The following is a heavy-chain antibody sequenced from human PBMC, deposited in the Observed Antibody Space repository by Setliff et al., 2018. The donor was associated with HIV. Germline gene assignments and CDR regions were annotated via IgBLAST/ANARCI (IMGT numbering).Heavy chain of an antibody. CDR2: ITDTGHT. Sequence: SETLSLTCTVYGGSLTHYYWTWIRQPPGRGLEWIGEITDTGHTNYNSSLQSRVTISLDTSRKQFSLKLTSVTASDTAVYYCARENGRTNYYYYYGMDVWGQGTTVTVSS. CDR1: GGSLTHYY. CDR3: ARENGRTNYYYYYGMDV. J-gene: IGHJ6*02. V-gene: IGHV4-34*01.